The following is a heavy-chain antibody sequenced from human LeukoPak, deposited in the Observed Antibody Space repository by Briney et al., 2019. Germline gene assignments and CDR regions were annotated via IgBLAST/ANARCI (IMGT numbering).Heavy chain of an antibody. CDR1: GFTFSTYS. CDR2: ITYSSTYI. Sequence: GGSLRLSCAASGFTFSTYSMNWVRQAPGKVLEWVSSITYSSTYIYYADSVKGRFTISRDNAKNSVYLEVNSLRAEDTAVYYCARGFWGWEVDFWGQGTLVTVSS. D-gene: IGHD3-16*01. J-gene: IGHJ4*02. CDR3: ARGFWGWEVDF. V-gene: IGHV3-21*01.